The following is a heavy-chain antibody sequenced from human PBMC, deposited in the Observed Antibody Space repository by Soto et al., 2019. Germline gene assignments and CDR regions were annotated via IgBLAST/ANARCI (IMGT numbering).Heavy chain of an antibody. D-gene: IGHD3-10*01. CDR2: IFYSGTT. CDR1: GGPIKRGDYY. V-gene: IGHV4-30-4*01. J-gene: IGHJ4*02. CDR3: ARAGFSYGHLLF. Sequence: SETRSRTWNVSGGPIKRGDYYWSWLRQPPGKALEWIGYIFYSGTTNYSPSLKSRVAISIDTSKNQFSLSLTSVTAADTAVYYCARAGFSYGHLLFWGQGIRVTVSS.